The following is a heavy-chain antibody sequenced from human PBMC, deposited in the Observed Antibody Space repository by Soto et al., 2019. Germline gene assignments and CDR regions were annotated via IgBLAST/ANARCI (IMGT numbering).Heavy chain of an antibody. CDR1: GLTFSIYA. Sequence: PGGSLRLSCAASGLTFSIYALHWVRQAPGKGLEWVAVISYDGSNKYYADNVKGRFTISRDESKNTLYLQMDSPRVEDTAVYYCATDRTYPDSNRWCPGYYYGMDVWDQGPTVTVSS. CDR3: ATDRTYPDSNRWCPGYYYGMDV. D-gene: IGHD3-22*01. V-gene: IGHV3-30-3*01. CDR2: ISYDGSNK. J-gene: IGHJ6*02.